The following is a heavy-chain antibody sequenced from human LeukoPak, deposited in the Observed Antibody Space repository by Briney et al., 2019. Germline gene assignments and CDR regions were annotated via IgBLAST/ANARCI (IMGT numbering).Heavy chain of an antibody. D-gene: IGHD3-22*01. CDR1: GGSISSYY. J-gene: IGHJ4*02. V-gene: IGHV4-59*01. CDR3: ARDIYYYDSSGYYPLGY. CDR2: IYYSGT. Sequence: ASETLSLTCTVSGGSISSYYWIWIRQPPGKGLEWIGYIYYSGTNYNPSLKSRVTISVDTSKNHFSLKLSSVTAADTAVYYCARDIYYYDSSGYYPLGYWGQGTLVTVSS.